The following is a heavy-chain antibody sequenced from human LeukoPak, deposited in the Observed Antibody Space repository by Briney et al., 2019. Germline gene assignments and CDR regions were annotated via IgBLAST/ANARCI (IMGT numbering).Heavy chain of an antibody. CDR2: TYYMSKWYN. Sequence: SQTLSLTCAISGDSVSSNSAAWNWIRQSPSRGLEWLGRTYYMSKWYNDYAVSVKSRITINPDTSKNQFSLQLNSVTPEDTAVYYCARGHTITIFGVVIIDYFDYWGQGTLVTVSS. CDR3: ARGHTITIFGVVIIDYFDY. CDR1: GDSVSSNSAA. V-gene: IGHV6-1*01. J-gene: IGHJ4*02. D-gene: IGHD3-3*01.